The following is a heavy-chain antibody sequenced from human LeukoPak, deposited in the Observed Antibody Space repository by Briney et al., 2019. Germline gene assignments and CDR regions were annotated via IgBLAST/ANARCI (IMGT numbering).Heavy chain of an antibody. J-gene: IGHJ4*02. V-gene: IGHV3-7*03. CDR2: IKQDGSEK. CDR1: GFTFSSYW. Sequence: GGSLRLSCAASGFTFSSYWMGWVRQAPGKGLEWVANIKQDGSEKYYVDSVKGRFTISRDNAKNSLYLQMNSLRAEDTAVYYCARALATWEPLEGYWGQGTLVTVSS. CDR3: ARALATWEPLEGY. D-gene: IGHD1-26*01.